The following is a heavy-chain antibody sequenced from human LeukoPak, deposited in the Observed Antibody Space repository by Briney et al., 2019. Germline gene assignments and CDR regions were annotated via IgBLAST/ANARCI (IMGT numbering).Heavy chain of an antibody. CDR2: ISSSGSTI. CDR3: AREVSSSRNVGWFDP. V-gene: IGHV3-48*03. J-gene: IGHJ5*02. CDR1: GFTFGDYA. D-gene: IGHD6-13*01. Sequence: GGSLRLSCTASGFTFGDYAMSWVRQAPGKGLEWVSYISSSGSTIYYADSVKGRFTISRDNAKNSLYLQMNSLRAEDTAVYYCAREVSSSRNVGWFDPWGQGTLVTVSS.